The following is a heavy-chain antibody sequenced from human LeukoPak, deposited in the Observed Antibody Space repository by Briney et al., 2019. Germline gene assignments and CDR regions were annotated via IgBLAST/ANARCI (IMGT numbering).Heavy chain of an antibody. J-gene: IGHJ4*02. Sequence: GGSLRLSCAASGFTFSSYWMSWVRQAPGKGLEWVANIKQDGSEKYYVDSVKGRFTISRDNAKNSLYLQMNSLRAEDTAVYYCARDVSPYDYVWGSYRYTGRYFDYWGQGTLVTVSS. D-gene: IGHD3-16*02. CDR3: ARDVSPYDYVWGSYRYTGRYFDY. CDR2: IKQDGSEK. CDR1: GFTFSSYW. V-gene: IGHV3-7*01.